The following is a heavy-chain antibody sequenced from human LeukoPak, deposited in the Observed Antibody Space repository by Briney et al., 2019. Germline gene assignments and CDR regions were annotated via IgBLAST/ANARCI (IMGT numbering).Heavy chain of an antibody. Sequence: PGGSLRLSCAASGFTFSSYALNWVRQAPGTGLEWVSVMSGNGGSTYYADSVKGRFAISRDNSKNTLYLQMNSLRAEDAAAYYCARSLIRSTGWYDYWGQGTLVTVSS. V-gene: IGHV3-23*01. J-gene: IGHJ4*02. CDR3: ARSLIRSTGWYDY. CDR1: GFTFSSYA. D-gene: IGHD6-19*01. CDR2: MSGNGGST.